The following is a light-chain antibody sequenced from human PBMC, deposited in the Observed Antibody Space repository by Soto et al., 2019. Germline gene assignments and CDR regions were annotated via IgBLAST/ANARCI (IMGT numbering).Light chain of an antibody. CDR3: SSYTSSSTXV. CDR1: SSVVGGYNY. J-gene: IGLJ1*01. V-gene: IGLV2-14*01. CDR2: DVS. Sequence: QSVLTQPASVSGSPGRSITISCTGTSSVVGGYNYVSWYQQHPGKAPKLMIYDVSNRPSGVSNRFSGSKSGNTASLTISVLQAEDEADYYCSSYTSSSTXVFGTGTKVTVL.